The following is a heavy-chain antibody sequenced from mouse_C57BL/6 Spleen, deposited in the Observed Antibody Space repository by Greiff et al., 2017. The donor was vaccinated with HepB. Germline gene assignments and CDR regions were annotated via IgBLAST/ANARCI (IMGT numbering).Heavy chain of an antibody. J-gene: IGHJ2*01. CDR2: IYPRSGNT. V-gene: IGHV1-81*01. CDR3: ANLDSSGYRGDY. Sequence: QVQLQQSGAELARPGASVKLSCKASGYTFTSYGISWVKQRTGQGLEWIGEIYPRSGNTYYNEKFKGEATLTADKSSSTAYMELRSLTSEDSAVYFCANLDSSGYRGDYWGQGTTLTVSS. D-gene: IGHD3-2*02. CDR1: GYTFTSYG.